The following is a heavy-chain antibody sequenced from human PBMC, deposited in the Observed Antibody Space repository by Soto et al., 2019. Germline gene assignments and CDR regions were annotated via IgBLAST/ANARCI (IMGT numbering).Heavy chain of an antibody. Sequence: SETLSLTCTVSGGSISSSSYYWGWIRQPPGKGLEWIGSIYYSGSTYYNPSLKSRVTISVDTSKNQFSLKLSSVTAADTAVYYCASPIWAPKRLVRYGVDYWGQGTLVTVSS. D-gene: IGHD6-19*01. CDR3: ASPIWAPKRLVRYGVDY. V-gene: IGHV4-39*01. J-gene: IGHJ4*02. CDR2: IYYSGST. CDR1: GGSISSSSYY.